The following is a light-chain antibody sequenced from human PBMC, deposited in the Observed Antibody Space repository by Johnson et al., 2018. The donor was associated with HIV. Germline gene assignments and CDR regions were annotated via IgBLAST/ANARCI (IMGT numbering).Light chain of an antibody. CDR1: SSNIGRNT. CDR3: AAWDDSLNAFYV. CDR2: SSD. Sequence: QSVLTQPPSASGTPGQRVTISCSGSSSNIGRNTVNWYQQLPGMAPKLLIYSSDQRPSGVPDRFSGSKSGTSASLAISGLQSADEADYYCAAWDDSLNAFYVFGPGTRVTVL. V-gene: IGLV1-44*01. J-gene: IGLJ1*01.